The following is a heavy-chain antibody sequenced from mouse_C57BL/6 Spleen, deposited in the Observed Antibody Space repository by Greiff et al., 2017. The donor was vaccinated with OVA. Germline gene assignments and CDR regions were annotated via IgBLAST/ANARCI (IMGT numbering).Heavy chain of an antibody. CDR2: ISSGSSTI. V-gene: IGHV5-17*01. D-gene: IGHD2-2*01. CDR3: ARYGYDLGYAMDY. CDR1: GFTFSDYG. J-gene: IGHJ4*01. Sequence: EVHLVESGGGLVKPGGSLKLSCAASGFTFSDYGMHWVRQAPEKGLEWVAYISSGSSTIYYADTVKGRFTISRDNAKNTLFLQMTSLRSEDTAMYYCARYGYDLGYAMDYWGQGTSVTVSS.